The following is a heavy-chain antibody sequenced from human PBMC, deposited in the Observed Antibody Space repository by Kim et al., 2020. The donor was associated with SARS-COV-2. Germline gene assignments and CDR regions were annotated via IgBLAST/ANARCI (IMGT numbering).Heavy chain of an antibody. D-gene: IGHD3-10*01. CDR1: GFTFSASY. CDR3: ARDWHGSIDF. J-gene: IGHJ4*02. Sequence: GGSLRLSCAASGFTFSASYMHWVRQAPGKGLLGVSLITSDGSGTTYADSVKGRFTVSRDNAKNTLYLQMNSLRAEDTAVYYCARDWHGSIDFWGQGIRVT. CDR2: ITSDGSGT. V-gene: IGHV3-74*03.